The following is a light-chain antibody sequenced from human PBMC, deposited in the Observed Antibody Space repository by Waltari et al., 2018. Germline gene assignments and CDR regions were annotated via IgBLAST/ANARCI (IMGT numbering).Light chain of an antibody. Sequence: DIQMTQSPSTLSASVGDRVTITCRASQTINGWLAWYQQKPGKAPELLIHDAATLESGVPPRFSGSGSGTEFTLTISSLQSEDFATYYCQESYSSSTFGQGTRLDIQ. J-gene: IGKJ5*01. CDR1: QTINGW. CDR2: DAA. V-gene: IGKV1-5*01. CDR3: QESYSSST.